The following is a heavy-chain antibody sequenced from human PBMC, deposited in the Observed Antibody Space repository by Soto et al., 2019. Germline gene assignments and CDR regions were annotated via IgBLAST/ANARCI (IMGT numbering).Heavy chain of an antibody. V-gene: IGHV3-74*01. Sequence: GGSLRLSCAASGFPFSTYWMHWVRQAPGKGPVWVSRINNDGSTTRYADSVKGRFTISRDNAKNTLYLQVNSLRAEDTAVYYCASQGLYYYGLDVWGQGTTVTVSS. CDR1: GFPFSTYW. J-gene: IGHJ6*02. CDR3: ASQGLYYYGLDV. CDR2: INNDGSTT.